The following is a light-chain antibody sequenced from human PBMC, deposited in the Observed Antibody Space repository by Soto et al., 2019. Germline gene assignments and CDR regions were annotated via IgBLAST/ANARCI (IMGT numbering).Light chain of an antibody. J-gene: IGKJ2*01. V-gene: IGKV3-20*01. CDR1: QSVSSNH. Sequence: EIVLTQSPGTLSLSPGERATLSCRASQSVSSNHLAWYQQKPGQAPRLLIFAASGRPDVIPVRFRGSGSGTDFTLTIDRVEPEDFAVYYCQQYGESPYTFAQGTKLEIK. CDR3: QQYGESPYT. CDR2: AAS.